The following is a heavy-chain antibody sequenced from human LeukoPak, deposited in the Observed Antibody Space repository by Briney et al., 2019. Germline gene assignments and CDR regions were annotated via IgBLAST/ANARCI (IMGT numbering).Heavy chain of an antibody. D-gene: IGHD4-17*01. CDR1: GGSFSGYY. CDR2: INHSGST. J-gene: IGHJ4*02. V-gene: IGHV4-34*01. Sequence: SETLSLTCAVYGGSFSGYYWSWIRQPPGKGLEWIGEINHSGSTNYNPSPKSRVTISVDTSKNQFSLKLSSVTAADTAVYYCARGWRLRYGGAYFDYWGQGTLVTVSS. CDR3: ARGWRLRYGGAYFDY.